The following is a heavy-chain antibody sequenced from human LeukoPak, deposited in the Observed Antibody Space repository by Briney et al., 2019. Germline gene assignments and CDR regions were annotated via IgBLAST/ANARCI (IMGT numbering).Heavy chain of an antibody. CDR3: ARDLSLYCSGGSCYSLNY. V-gene: IGHV3-21*01. Sequence: GGSLRLSCAASGFTFSSYSMNWVRQAPGKGLEWVSSISSSSSYIYYADSVKGRFTISRDNSKNTLYLQMNSLRAEDTAVYYCARDLSLYCSGGSCYSLNYWGQGTLVTVSS. CDR2: ISSSSSYI. J-gene: IGHJ4*02. CDR1: GFTFSSYS. D-gene: IGHD2-15*01.